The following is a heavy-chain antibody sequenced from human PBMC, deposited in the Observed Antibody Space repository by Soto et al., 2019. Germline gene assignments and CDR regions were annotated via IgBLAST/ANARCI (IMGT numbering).Heavy chain of an antibody. CDR1: GFTFSSYG. CDR3: AKDADRWAVAGTIPFDY. CDR2: ISYDGSNK. Sequence: QVQLVESGGGVVQPGRSLRLSCAASGFTFSSYGMHWVRQAPGKGLEWVAVISYDGSNKYYADSVKGRFTISRDNSKNTLYLQMNSLRAEDTAVYYCAKDADRWAVAGTIPFDYWGQGTLVTVSS. V-gene: IGHV3-30*18. J-gene: IGHJ4*02. D-gene: IGHD6-19*01.